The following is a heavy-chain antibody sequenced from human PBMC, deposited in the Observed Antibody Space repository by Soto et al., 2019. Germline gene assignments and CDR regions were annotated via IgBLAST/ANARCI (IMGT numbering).Heavy chain of an antibody. CDR1: GFTFSSYS. Sequence: AGSLRLSCAASGFTFSSYSMNWARQAPGKGLEWVSSISSSSSYIYYADSVKGRFTISRDNSKNTLYLQMNSLRAEDTAVYYCAKDRGTSSWYYYYYYYGMDVWGQGTTVTVSS. CDR2: ISSSSSYI. CDR3: AKDRGTSSWYYYYYYYGMDV. V-gene: IGHV3-21*01. D-gene: IGHD6-13*01. J-gene: IGHJ6*02.